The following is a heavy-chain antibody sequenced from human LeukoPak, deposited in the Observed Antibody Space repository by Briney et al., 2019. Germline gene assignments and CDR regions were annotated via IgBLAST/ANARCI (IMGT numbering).Heavy chain of an antibody. D-gene: IGHD1-26*01. CDR1: GFSLSTSGVG. V-gene: IGHV2-5*02. Sequence: SGPTLVKPTQTLTLTCTFSGFSLSTSGVGVGWIRQPPGEALEWLALIYWDDDKRFSPSLKSRLTTTKDTSKNQVVLTMTNMDPVDTATYYCARSRGYFDYWGQGTLVTVPS. CDR3: ARSRGYFDY. J-gene: IGHJ4*02. CDR2: IYWDDDK.